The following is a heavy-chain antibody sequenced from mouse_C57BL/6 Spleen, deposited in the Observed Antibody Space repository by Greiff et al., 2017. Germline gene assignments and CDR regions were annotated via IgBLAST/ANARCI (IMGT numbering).Heavy chain of an antibody. Sequence: QVQLQQSGAELVRPGSSVKLSCKASGYTFTSYWMHLVKQRPIQGLEWIGNIDPSDSETHYNQKFKDKATLTVDKSSSTAYMQLSSLTSEDSAVYYCAREDGYFGYWGQGTTLTVSS. J-gene: IGHJ2*01. CDR3: AREDGYFGY. V-gene: IGHV1-52*01. CDR1: GYTFTSYW. D-gene: IGHD2-3*01. CDR2: IDPSDSET.